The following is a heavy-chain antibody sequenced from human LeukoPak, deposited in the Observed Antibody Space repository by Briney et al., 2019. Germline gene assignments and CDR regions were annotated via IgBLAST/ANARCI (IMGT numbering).Heavy chain of an antibody. CDR1: GGSISSSSYY. CDR3: ARSRTFDY. J-gene: IGHJ4*02. Sequence: SETLSLTCTVSGGSISSSSYYWGWIRQPPGKGLEWIGNIYYSGSSYYNPSLKSRVTISVDTSKNQFSLKLRSVTAADTAVYYCARSRTFDYWGQGTLVTVSS. V-gene: IGHV4-39*07. CDR2: IYYSGSS.